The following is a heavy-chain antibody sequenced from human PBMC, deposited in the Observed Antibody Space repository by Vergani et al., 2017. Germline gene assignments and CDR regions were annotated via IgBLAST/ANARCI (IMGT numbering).Heavy chain of an antibody. CDR1: GFTFTDYG. V-gene: IGHV3-33*01. D-gene: IGHD3-3*01. Sequence: QAQLVESGGGVVQPGSSLRLSCAASGFTFTDYGMHWVRQAPGKGLEWVAVIWSNGVNKYYADSVRGRFTFSRDNSRYTLDLQMHSLRAEDTAVYYCARVDTIFGVIIPGDYWGQGTLVTVSS. J-gene: IGHJ4*02. CDR2: IWSNGVNK. CDR3: ARVDTIFGVIIPGDY.